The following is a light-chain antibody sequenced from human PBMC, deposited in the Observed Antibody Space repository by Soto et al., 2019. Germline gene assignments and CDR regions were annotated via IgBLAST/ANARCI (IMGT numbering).Light chain of an antibody. CDR1: SSDVGGYNS. V-gene: IGLV2-14*03. Sequence: QSVLTQPASVSGSPGQSITISCTGTSSDVGGYNSVSWYQHHPGKAPKLMIFDVSDRPSGVSSRFSGSKSGKTASLTISGFQAEDEADYYCSSYTTSSTPHYVFGPGTKVTVL. CDR3: SSYTTSSTPHYV. J-gene: IGLJ1*01. CDR2: DVS.